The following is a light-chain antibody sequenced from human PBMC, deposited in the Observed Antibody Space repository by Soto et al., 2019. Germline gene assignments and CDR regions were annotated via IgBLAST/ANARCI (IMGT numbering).Light chain of an antibody. CDR2: AAS. J-gene: IGKJ1*01. Sequence: AIPMTQSPSSLSASVGDRVTITCRASQGIRNDLGWYQQKPGKAPKLLIYAASSLQSGVPSRFSGSGSGTDFTLTISSLQPEDFATYYCPQDYNYPQTFGQGTKVEIK. CDR3: PQDYNYPQT. CDR1: QGIRND. V-gene: IGKV1-6*01.